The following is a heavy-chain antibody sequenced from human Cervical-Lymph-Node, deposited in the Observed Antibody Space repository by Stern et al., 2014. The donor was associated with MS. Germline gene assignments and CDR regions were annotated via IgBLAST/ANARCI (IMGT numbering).Heavy chain of an antibody. V-gene: IGHV4-31*03. CDR3: ARDDRGSSWYRFDF. D-gene: IGHD6-13*01. CDR2: IYYSGSS. J-gene: IGHJ4*02. Sequence: QVQLQESGPGVAKPSQTLSLTCTVSGGSISTDGYYWTWIRQHPEKGLEGIGYIYYSGSSYYNPSLKSRVTMSLDTSKNQFSLNLSSVTAADTAIYYCARDDRGSSWYRFDFWGQGTLVTVSS. CDR1: GGSISTDGYY.